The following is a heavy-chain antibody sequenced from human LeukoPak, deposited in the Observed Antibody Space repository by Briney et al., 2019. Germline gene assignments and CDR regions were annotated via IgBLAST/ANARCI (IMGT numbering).Heavy chain of an antibody. CDR3: ARALSSGYYSLNY. D-gene: IGHD3-22*01. V-gene: IGHV4-34*01. Sequence: KPSETLSLTCAVYGGSFRGYYWSWIRQPPGKGLEWIGEINHSGSTNYNPSLKSRVTISVDTSKNQFSLKLSSVTAADTAVYYCARALSSGYYSLNYWGQGTLVTVSS. CDR2: INHSGST. J-gene: IGHJ4*02. CDR1: GGSFRGYY.